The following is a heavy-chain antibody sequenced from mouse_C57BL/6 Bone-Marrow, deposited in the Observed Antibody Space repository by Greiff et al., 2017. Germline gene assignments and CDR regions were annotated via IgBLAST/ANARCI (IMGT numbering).Heavy chain of an antibody. Sequence: VQLKESGAELVRPGASVKLSCTASGFNIKDDYMHWVKQRPEQGLEWIGWIDPENGDTEYASKFQGKATITADTSSNIAYLQLSSLTSEDTAVYYCTTLPSYYAMDYWGQGTSVTVSS. V-gene: IGHV14-4*01. CDR2: IDPENGDT. J-gene: IGHJ4*01. CDR3: TTLPSYYAMDY. CDR1: GFNIKDDY.